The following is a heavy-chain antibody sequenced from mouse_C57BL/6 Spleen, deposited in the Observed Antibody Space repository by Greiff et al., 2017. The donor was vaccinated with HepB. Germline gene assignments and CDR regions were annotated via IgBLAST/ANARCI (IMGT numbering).Heavy chain of an antibody. CDR3: ALIYYGNYYHAMDY. D-gene: IGHD2-1*01. V-gene: IGHV14-2*01. J-gene: IGHJ4*01. CDR1: GFNIKDYY. Sequence: EVQRVEPGAELVKPGASVKLSCTASGFNIKDYYMHWVKQRTEQGLEWIGRIDPEDGETKYASKFQGKATITADTSSNSAYLPLSSLPSEYTAVYWFALIYYGNYYHAMDYWGQGTSVTVSS. CDR2: IDPEDGET.